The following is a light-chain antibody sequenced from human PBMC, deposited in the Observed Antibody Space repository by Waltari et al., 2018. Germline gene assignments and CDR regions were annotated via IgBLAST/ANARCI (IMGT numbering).Light chain of an antibody. V-gene: IGKV3-20*01. Sequence: EIVLTQSPGILSLSPGDRATLSCRASHSVSSNNLAWYQQKPGEAPRLLIYAASSRATGITDRFSGSGSGTDFTLTISRVEPEDFAVYYCQQYANSPRTFGQGTKVEIK. CDR1: HSVSSNN. CDR2: AAS. CDR3: QQYANSPRT. J-gene: IGKJ1*01.